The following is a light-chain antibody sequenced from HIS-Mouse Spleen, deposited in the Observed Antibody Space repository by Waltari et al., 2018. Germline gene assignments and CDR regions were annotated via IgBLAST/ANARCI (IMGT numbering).Light chain of an antibody. CDR3: YSAADNNLV. V-gene: IGLV3-27*01. CDR1: VLAKKY. CDR2: KDS. Sequence: SYELTQPSSVSVSPGQTARITCSGDVLAKKYARWFQQKPGQAPVLVIYKDSERPSGIPERFSGSSSGTTVTLTIGGAQDEDEADYYCYSAADNNLVFGGGTKLTVL. J-gene: IGLJ2*01.